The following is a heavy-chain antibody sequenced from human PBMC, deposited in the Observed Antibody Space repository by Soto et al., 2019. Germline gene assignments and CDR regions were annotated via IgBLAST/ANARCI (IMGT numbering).Heavy chain of an antibody. J-gene: IGHJ5*02. CDR3: ARGALSGGGWLDP. Sequence: QVQLVQSGAEVKKPGASVNVSCKASGNTFTRFYIHWVRQAPGQGLEWMGRINPRSGDTTYAEKFQGRITVTRDTSTSTVYMELISLRYEDTAIYYCARGALSGGGWLDPWGQGPLVTVSS. CDR1: GNTFTRFY. D-gene: IGHD1-26*01. V-gene: IGHV1-46*01. CDR2: INPRSGDT.